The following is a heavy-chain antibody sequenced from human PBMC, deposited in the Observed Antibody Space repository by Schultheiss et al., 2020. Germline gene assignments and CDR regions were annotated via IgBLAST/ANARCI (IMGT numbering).Heavy chain of an antibody. J-gene: IGHJ4*02. D-gene: IGHD6-13*01. CDR2: ISSSSSYI. CDR3: ARGSIAAAGTLWY. V-gene: IGHV3-21*01. Sequence: GGSLRLSCAASGFTFSSYSMNWVRQAPGKGLEWVSSISSSSSYIYYADSVKGRFTISRDNAKNSLYLQMNSLRAEDTAVYYCARGSIAAAGTLWYWGQGTLVTVSS. CDR1: GFTFSSYS.